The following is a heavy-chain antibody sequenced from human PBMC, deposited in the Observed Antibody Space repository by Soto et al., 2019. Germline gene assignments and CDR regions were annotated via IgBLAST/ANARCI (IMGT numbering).Heavy chain of an antibody. J-gene: IGHJ5*02. V-gene: IGHV4-38-2*01. Sequence: SETLSLTCAVSGYSISSGYYWGWIRQTPGKGLEWIASIYHSGSTYYNPSLKSRVTISVDTSKNQFSLKLTSVTAADTAVYYCARGAATVTPGWFDPWGQGIMVTAPQ. D-gene: IGHD4-17*01. CDR3: ARGAATVTPGWFDP. CDR1: GYSISSGYY. CDR2: IYHSGST.